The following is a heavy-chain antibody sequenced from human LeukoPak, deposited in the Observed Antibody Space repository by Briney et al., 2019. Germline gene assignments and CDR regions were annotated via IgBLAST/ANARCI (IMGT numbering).Heavy chain of an antibody. V-gene: IGHV3-23*01. CDR3: AKDLNIVVVPVASFDY. D-gene: IGHD2-2*01. J-gene: IGHJ4*02. CDR2: TSGSGGST. CDR1: GLTFSSYA. Sequence: QAGGSLRLSCAASGLTFSSYAMSWVRQAPGKGLEWVSATSGSGGSTYNADSVKGRFTISRDNSKNTLYLQMNSLRAEDTAVYYCAKDLNIVVVPVASFDYWGQGTLVTVSS.